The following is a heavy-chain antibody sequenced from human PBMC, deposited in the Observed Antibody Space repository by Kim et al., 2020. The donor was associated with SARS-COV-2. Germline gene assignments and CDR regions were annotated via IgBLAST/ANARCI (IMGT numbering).Heavy chain of an antibody. CDR1: GFTFGDYA. Sequence: GGSLRLSCAASGFTFGDYAMHWVRQAPGKGLEWVSGISWNSGSIGDADSVKGRFTISRDNAKNSLYLQMNSLIAEDTALYYCAIPADGDSAYFDYWGQGTLVTVSS. D-gene: IGHD3-10*01. CDR2: ISWNSGSI. J-gene: IGHJ4*02. V-gene: IGHV3-9*01. CDR3: AIPADGDSAYFDY.